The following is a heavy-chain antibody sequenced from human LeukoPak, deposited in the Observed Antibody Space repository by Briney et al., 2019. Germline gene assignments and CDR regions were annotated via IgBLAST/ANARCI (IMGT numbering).Heavy chain of an antibody. Sequence: GSLRLSCAASGFTFSTYAMSWVRQAPGKGLEWIGEINHSGSTNYNPSLKSRVTISVDTSKNQFSLKLSSVTAADTAVYYCARGLGYRRGYYALNYYYYGMDVWGQGTTVTVSS. J-gene: IGHJ6*02. CDR1: GFTFSTYA. V-gene: IGHV4-34*01. CDR2: INHSGST. CDR3: ARGLGYRRGYYALNYYYYGMDV. D-gene: IGHD3-22*01.